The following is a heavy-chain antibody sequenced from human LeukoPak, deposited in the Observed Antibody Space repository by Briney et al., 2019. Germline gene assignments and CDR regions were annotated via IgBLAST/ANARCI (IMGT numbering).Heavy chain of an antibody. V-gene: IGHV3-30*18. CDR2: ISYDGSNK. J-gene: IGHJ4*02. D-gene: IGHD5-12*01. CDR1: GFTFSNYW. CDR3: AKDRSGYDEYYFDY. Sequence: GGSLRLSCAASGFTFSNYWLSWVRQAPGKGLEWVAVISYDGSNKYYADSVKGRFTISRDNSKNTLYLQMNSLRAEDTAVYYCAKDRSGYDEYYFDYWGQGTLVTVSS.